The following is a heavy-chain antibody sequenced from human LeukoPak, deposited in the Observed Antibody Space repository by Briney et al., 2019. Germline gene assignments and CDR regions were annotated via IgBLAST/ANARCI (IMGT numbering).Heavy chain of an antibody. J-gene: IGHJ4*02. CDR3: VREPYYDSSGSFDY. CDR2: ISGRGTST. D-gene: IGHD3-22*01. CDR1: GFIFPTHA. Sequence: GGSLRLSCAASGFIFPTHAMAWVRQTPGKGLEWVSSISGRGTSTYYADSVKGRFTISRDNSKNTLYLQMNSLRDDGTAVYHCVREPYYDSSGSFDYWGQGTLVTVSS. V-gene: IGHV3-23*01.